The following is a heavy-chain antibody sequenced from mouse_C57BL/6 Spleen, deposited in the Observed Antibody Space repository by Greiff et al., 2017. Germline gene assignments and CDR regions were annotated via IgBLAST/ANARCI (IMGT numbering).Heavy chain of an antibody. J-gene: IGHJ2*01. CDR1: GYAFSSSW. CDR2: SYPGDGDT. D-gene: IGHD1-1*01. Sequence: QVQLQQSGPELAKPGASVKISCKASGYAFSSSWMNWVKQRPGKGLEWIGRSYPGDGDTNYNGKFKGKATLTADKASSTAYMQLSSLTSEDYAVYLCASCTTVVEDYWCQGTTLTVSS. V-gene: IGHV1-82*01. CDR3: ASCTTVVEDY.